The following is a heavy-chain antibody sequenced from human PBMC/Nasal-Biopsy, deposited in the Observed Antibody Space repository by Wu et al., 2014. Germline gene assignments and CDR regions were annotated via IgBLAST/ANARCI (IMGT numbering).Heavy chain of an antibody. V-gene: IGHV4-59*08. CDR2: IFHSDTT. J-gene: IGHJ4*02. CDR3: ARRVDCTNGVCYGDFDA. D-gene: IGHD2-8*01. CDR1: GGSITNYY. Sequence: TLSLTCTVSGGSITNYYWNWIRQPPGKGLQWIGYIFHSDTTNYNPSLKSRVTMSIDTSKNQFSLKLRSVTAADTAVYFCARRVDCTNGVCYGDFDAWGQGTLVTVSS.